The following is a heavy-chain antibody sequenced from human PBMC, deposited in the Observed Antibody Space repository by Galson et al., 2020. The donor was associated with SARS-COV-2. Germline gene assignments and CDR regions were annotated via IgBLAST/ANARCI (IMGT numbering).Heavy chain of an antibody. D-gene: IGHD3-10*01. Sequence: GGSLRLSCVTSGFIFSSYSMVWVRQAPGKGLEVVSHIRRIGGITYYADSVKGRFTISRDNAQNSLYLQMNSLRDEDTAVYYCAGGVFYYGSGSQRPYGMDVWGQGTTVTVSS. CDR2: IRRIGGIT. J-gene: IGHJ6*02. V-gene: IGHV3-48*02. CDR3: AGGVFYYGSGSQRPYGMDV. CDR1: GFIFSSYS.